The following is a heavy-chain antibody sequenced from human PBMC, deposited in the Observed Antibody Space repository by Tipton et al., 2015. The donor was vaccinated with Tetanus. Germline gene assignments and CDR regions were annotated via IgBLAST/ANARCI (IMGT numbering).Heavy chain of an antibody. CDR3: ARDSYYSSRWSFADY. CDR1: GGSVDSGSYH. CDR2: VHYTGAT. J-gene: IGHJ4*02. D-gene: IGHD3-22*01. V-gene: IGHV4-39*02. Sequence: LRLSCSVSGGSVDSGSYHWAWIRQPPGKGLEWIGSVHYTGATYLNPSLMSRVTLSVDTSKNQFSLRLNSVTAADTAVYYCARDSYYSSRWSFADYWGQGTLVTVSS.